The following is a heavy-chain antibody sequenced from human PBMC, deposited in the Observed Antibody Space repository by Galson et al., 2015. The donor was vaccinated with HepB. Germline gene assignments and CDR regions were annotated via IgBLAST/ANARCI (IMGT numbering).Heavy chain of an antibody. CDR2: ISGSGGST. Sequence: SLRLSCAASGFTFSSYAMSWVRQAPGKGLEWVSAISGSGGSTYYADSVKGRFTISRDNSKNTLYLQMNSLRAEDTAVYYCAKVWAAAGAFDIWGQGTMVTVSS. CDR1: GFTFSSYA. D-gene: IGHD6-13*01. V-gene: IGHV3-23*01. CDR3: AKVWAAAGAFDI. J-gene: IGHJ3*02.